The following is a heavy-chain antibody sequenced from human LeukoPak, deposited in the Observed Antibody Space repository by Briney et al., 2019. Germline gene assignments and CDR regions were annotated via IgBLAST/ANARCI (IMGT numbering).Heavy chain of an antibody. J-gene: IGHJ4*02. V-gene: IGHV3-30*04. CDR1: GFTFSSYS. Sequence: GGSLRLSCAASGFTFSSYSMHWVRQAPGKGPEWLIVISYDGTNKYYADSVKGRFTISRDNSKNTLYLQMDSLRPEDTAVYYRARDGFDYWGQGTLVTVSS. CDR3: ARDGFDY. CDR2: ISYDGTNK.